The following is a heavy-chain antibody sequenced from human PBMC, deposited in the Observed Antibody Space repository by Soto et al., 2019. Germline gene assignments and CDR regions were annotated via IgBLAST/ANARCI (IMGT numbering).Heavy chain of an antibody. Sequence: PGGSLRLSCATSGFIFSTYAMSWVRQAPGKGLEWLSGISGSGDDIYFADSVMGRCTISRDNSKNTLYLQINSLRAEDSALYYCAKTHYSSTWGDAFDVWGQGTLVTVSS. CDR3: AKTHYSSTWGDAFDV. CDR2: ISGSGDDI. CDR1: GFIFSTYA. J-gene: IGHJ3*01. V-gene: IGHV3-23*01. D-gene: IGHD6-13*01.